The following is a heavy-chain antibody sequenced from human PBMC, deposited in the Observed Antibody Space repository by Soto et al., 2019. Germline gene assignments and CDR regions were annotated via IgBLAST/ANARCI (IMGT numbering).Heavy chain of an antibody. CDR2: ISYSSSYI. Sequence: EVQLVESGEGLVKPGGSLRLSCAASGFTFSSYSMNWVRQAPGKGLEWVSCISYSSSYIYYADSVKGRFTISRDNAKNSPYLQMNSLRAEDTAVYYCAIAGGWELLDYWGQGTLVTVSS. CDR3: AIAGGWELLDY. D-gene: IGHD1-26*01. CDR1: GFTFSSYS. V-gene: IGHV3-21*01. J-gene: IGHJ4*02.